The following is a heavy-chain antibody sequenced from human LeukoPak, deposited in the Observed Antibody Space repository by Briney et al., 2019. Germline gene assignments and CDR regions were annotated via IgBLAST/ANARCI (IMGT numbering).Heavy chain of an antibody. D-gene: IGHD3-22*01. CDR1: GFTVSSNY. J-gene: IGHJ4*02. CDR3: AREFYYYDSSGRIDY. CDR2: IYSGGST. Sequence: GGSLRLSCAASGFTVSSNYMSWVRQAPGKGLEWVSVIYSGGSTYYADSVKGRFTISRDNSKNTLYLKMNSLRAEDTAVYYCAREFYYYDSSGRIDYWGQGTLVTVSS. V-gene: IGHV3-66*02.